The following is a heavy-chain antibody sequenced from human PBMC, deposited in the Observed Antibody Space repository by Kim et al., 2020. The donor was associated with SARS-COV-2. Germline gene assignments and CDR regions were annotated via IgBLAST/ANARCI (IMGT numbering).Heavy chain of an antibody. D-gene: IGHD1-20*01. CDR1: GFTVSSNY. J-gene: IGHJ6*02. Sequence: GGSLRLSCAASGFTVSSNYMSWVRQAPGKGLEWVSVIYSGGSTYYADSVKGRFTISRDNSKNTLYLQMNSLRAEDTAVYYCARVTGYPDYYYYGMDVWGQGTTVTVSS. CDR2: IYSGGST. V-gene: IGHV3-53*01. CDR3: ARVTGYPDYYYYGMDV.